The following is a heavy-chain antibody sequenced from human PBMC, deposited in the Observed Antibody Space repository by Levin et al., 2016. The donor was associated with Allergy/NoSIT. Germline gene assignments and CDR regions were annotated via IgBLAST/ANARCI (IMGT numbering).Heavy chain of an antibody. J-gene: IGHJ6*02. CDR1: GYTLTELS. V-gene: IGHV1-24*01. D-gene: IGHD3-3*01. Sequence: ASVKVSCKVSGYTLTELSMHWVRQAPGKGLEWMGGFDPEDGETIYAQKFQGRVTMTEDTSTDTAYMELSSLRSEDTAVYYCATGVLRFLEWPHNLYYGMDVWGQGTTVTVSS. CDR3: ATGVLRFLEWPHNLYYGMDV. CDR2: FDPEDGET.